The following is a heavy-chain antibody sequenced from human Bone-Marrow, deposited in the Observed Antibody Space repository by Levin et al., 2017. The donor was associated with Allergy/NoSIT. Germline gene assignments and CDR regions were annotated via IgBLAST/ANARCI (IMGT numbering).Heavy chain of an antibody. Sequence: SVKVSCKASGGTFSSYAISWVRQAPGQGLEWMGGIIPIFGTANYAQKFQGRVTITADESTSTAYMELSSLRSEDTAVYYCARFKIHMITFGVDIVRGGAFDIWGQGTMVTVSS. D-gene: IGHD3-16*02. J-gene: IGHJ3*02. CDR3: ARFKIHMITFGVDIVRGGAFDI. CDR2: IIPIFGTA. CDR1: GGTFSSYA. V-gene: IGHV1-69*13.